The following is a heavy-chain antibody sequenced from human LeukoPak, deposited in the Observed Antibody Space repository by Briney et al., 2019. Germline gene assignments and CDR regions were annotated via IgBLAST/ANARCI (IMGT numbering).Heavy chain of an antibody. V-gene: IGHV3-30-3*01. D-gene: IGHD3-22*01. CDR2: ISYDGSNK. CDR1: GXTFSSYA. CDR3: ARVPYYSAFDI. Sequence: GRSLRLSCAASGXTFSSYAMHWVRQAPGKGLEWVAVISYDGSNKYYADSVKGRFTISRDNSKNTLYLQMNSLRAEDTAVYYCARVPYYSAFDIWGQGTMVTVSS. J-gene: IGHJ3*02.